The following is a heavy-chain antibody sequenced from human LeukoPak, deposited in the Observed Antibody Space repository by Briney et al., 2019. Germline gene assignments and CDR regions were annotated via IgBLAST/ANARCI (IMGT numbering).Heavy chain of an antibody. CDR1: RFTFNSYA. CDR2: IGGSNGIT. V-gene: IGHV3-23*01. D-gene: IGHD3-22*01. CDR3: AKSYYYDTSGSYYFDY. J-gene: IGHJ4*02. Sequence: GGSLRLSCAASRFTFNSYATSWVRQAPGKGLEWVSVIGGSNGITFYVGSVKGRFTISRDNSKDTLYLQMNSLRAEDTAVYYCAKSYYYDTSGSYYFDYWGQGTLVTVSS.